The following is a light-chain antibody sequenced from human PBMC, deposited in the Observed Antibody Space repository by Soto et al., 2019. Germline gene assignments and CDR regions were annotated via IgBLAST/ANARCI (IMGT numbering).Light chain of an antibody. Sequence: QSVLTQPPSVSAAPEQKVTISCSGSSSNIGSNDVSWYQQLPGTGPKLLIYDNNKRPSGIPDRFSGSRSGTSATLGITGLQTGDEADYYCGAWDSRLSAGGFGGGTKLTVL. CDR3: GAWDSRLSAGG. CDR2: DNN. CDR1: SSNIGSND. J-gene: IGLJ2*01. V-gene: IGLV1-51*01.